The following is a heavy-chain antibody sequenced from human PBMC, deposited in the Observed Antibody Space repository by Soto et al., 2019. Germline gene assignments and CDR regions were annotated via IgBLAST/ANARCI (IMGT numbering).Heavy chain of an antibody. J-gene: IGHJ4*02. V-gene: IGHV4-39*01. CDR2: ISYSGST. CDR3: ATGYGDVYTH. Sequence: SETLSLTCTFSGVSISSHGYFWGWIRQPPGKGLDWIGMISYSGSTYYSPSLKSRVTISADTSKNQFSLKLSSVTAADTSLYFCATGYGDVYTHWCQGPLGSVSS. CDR1: GVSISSHGYF. D-gene: IGHD3-16*01.